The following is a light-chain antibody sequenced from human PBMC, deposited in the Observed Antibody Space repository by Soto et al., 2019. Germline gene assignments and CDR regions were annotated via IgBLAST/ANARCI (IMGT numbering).Light chain of an antibody. CDR2: DTT. Sequence: QAVVTQEPSLTVSPGGTVTLTCGSSTGAVTSGHYPYWFQQKPGQAPKTLIYDTTNKHSWSPARFSGSLLGGKAALTLSGAQHEAEDYYYFLLVYSGIVVFGGGTKLTVL. CDR3: LLVYSGIVV. V-gene: IGLV7-46*01. CDR1: TGAVTSGHY. J-gene: IGLJ2*01.